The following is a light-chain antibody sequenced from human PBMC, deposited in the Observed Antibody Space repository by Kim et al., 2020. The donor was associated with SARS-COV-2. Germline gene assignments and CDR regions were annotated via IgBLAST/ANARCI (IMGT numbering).Light chain of an antibody. Sequence: VAPGQTASITCSGNRLGNKYVCWYQQKPGQSPVVVIYQDTQRPSGIPERFSGSNSGNTATLTISGTQAMDEADYYCQAWDSTTTVFGGGTQLTVL. CDR2: QDT. V-gene: IGLV3-1*01. CDR1: RLGNKY. J-gene: IGLJ2*01. CDR3: QAWDSTTTV.